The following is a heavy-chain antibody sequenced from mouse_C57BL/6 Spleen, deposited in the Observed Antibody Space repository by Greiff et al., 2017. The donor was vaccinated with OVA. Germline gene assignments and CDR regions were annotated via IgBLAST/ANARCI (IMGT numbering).Heavy chain of an antibody. V-gene: IGHV1-55*01. CDR2: IYPGSGST. J-gene: IGHJ2*01. D-gene: IGHD1-1*01. CDR3: ARGITTVGAHGYFDY. Sequence: QVQLQQPGAELVKPGASVKMSCKASGYTFTSYWITWVKQRPGQGLEWIGDIYPGSGSTNYNEKFKSKATLTVDTSSSTAYMQLSSLTSEDSAVYYCARGITTVGAHGYFDYWGQGTTLTVSS. CDR1: GYTFTSYW.